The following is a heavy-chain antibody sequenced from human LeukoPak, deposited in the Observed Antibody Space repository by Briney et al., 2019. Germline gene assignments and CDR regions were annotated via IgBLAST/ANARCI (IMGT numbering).Heavy chain of an antibody. CDR3: AKDILAPGLHFDH. D-gene: IGHD1-26*01. CDR1: GFTFSDYY. V-gene: IGHV3-11*01. J-gene: IGHJ4*02. Sequence: GGSLRLSCAASGFTFSDYYMSWIRQAPGKGLEWVSYISLSGTIYYADSVKGRFTISRDNAKNSLYLQMNSLRAEDTAVYYCAKDILAPGLHFDHWGQGTLVTVSS. CDR2: ISLSGTI.